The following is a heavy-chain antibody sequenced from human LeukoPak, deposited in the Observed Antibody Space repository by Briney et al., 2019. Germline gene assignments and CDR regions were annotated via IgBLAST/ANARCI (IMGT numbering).Heavy chain of an antibody. D-gene: IGHD4-17*01. CDR1: GGSISSSNW. J-gene: IGHJ4*02. CDR2: IYHSGST. Sequence: SGTLSLTCAVSGGSISSSNWWSWVRQPPGKGLEWIGEIYHSGSTNYNPSLKSRVTISVDKSKNQFSLKLSSVTAADTAVYYCARTLGDYGDPSSFDYWGQGTLVTVSS. V-gene: IGHV4-4*02. CDR3: ARTLGDYGDPSSFDY.